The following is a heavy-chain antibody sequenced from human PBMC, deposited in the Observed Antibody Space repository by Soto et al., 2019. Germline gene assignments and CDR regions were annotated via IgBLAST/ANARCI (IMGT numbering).Heavy chain of an antibody. V-gene: IGHV3-23*01. D-gene: IGHD6-13*01. J-gene: IGHJ5*02. CDR2: ISGSGGST. Sequence: GGSLRLSCAASGFTFSSYAMSWVRQAPGKGLEWVSAISGSGGSTYYADSVKGRFTISRDNSKNTLYLQMNSLRAEDTAVYYCASPPHGIAAAGTDWFDPWGQGTPVTVSS. CDR3: ASPPHGIAAAGTDWFDP. CDR1: GFTFSSYA.